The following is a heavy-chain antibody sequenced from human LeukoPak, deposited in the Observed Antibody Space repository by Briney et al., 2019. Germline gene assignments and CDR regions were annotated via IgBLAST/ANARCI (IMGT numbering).Heavy chain of an antibody. CDR2: IYHSGST. D-gene: IGHD6-13*01. Sequence: NTSETLSLTCTVSGYSISSGYYWGWIRQPPGKGLEWIGSIYHSGSTYYNPSLKSRVTISVDTSKNQFSLKLSSVTAADTAVYYCAKTDVGYSSSWYRWFDPWGQGTLVTVSS. CDR3: AKTDVGYSSSWYRWFDP. V-gene: IGHV4-38-2*02. J-gene: IGHJ5*02. CDR1: GYSISSGYY.